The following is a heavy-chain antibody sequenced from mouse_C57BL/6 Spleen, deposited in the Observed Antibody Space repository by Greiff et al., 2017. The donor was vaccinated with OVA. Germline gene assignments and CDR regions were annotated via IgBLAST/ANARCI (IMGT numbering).Heavy chain of an antibody. D-gene: IGHD1-1*01. CDR1: GYTFTDYE. CDR3: TRFYYYGSSYSFDY. Sequence: QVQLQQSGAELVRPGASVTLSCKASGYTFTDYEMHWVKQTPVHGLEWIGAIDPETGGTAYNQKFKGKAILTADKSSSTAYMELRSLTSEDSAVYYCTRFYYYGSSYSFDYWGQGTTLTVSS. J-gene: IGHJ2*01. CDR2: IDPETGGT. V-gene: IGHV1-15*01.